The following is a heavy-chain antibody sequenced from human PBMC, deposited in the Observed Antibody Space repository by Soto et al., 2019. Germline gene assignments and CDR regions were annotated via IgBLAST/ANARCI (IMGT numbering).Heavy chain of an antibody. CDR1: GFTFSSYA. Sequence: EVQLLESGGGLVQPGGSLRLSCAASGFTFSSYAMSWVRQAPGKGLEWVSAISGSGGTTYYADSVKGRFTFPSDNSKNTLYLQMNSLRAEDTAVYYCAKTANGWFSAFDIWGQGTMVTVSS. J-gene: IGHJ3*02. CDR2: ISGSGGTT. V-gene: IGHV3-23*01. CDR3: AKTANGWFSAFDI. D-gene: IGHD6-19*01.